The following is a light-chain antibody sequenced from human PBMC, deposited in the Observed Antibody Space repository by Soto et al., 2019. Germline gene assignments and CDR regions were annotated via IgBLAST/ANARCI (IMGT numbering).Light chain of an antibody. Sequence: EVGRTQYTDTLSVSPGERATLSCRASQSVSSNLAWYQQKPGQAPRLLIYGASTRATGIPARFSGSGSGTEFTLTISSLQSEDCAVYYCQQHNNWPPIPFGQGTRLEI. CDR1: QSVSSN. CDR2: GAS. V-gene: IGKV3-15*01. CDR3: QQHNNWPPIP. J-gene: IGKJ5*01.